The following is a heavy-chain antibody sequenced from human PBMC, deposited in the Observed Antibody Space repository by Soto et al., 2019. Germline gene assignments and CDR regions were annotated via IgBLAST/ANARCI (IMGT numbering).Heavy chain of an antibody. J-gene: IGHJ6*02. CDR3: AKDRGVSRVATTAYYGMDV. CDR2: IIPIFGTA. V-gene: IGHV1-69*13. CDR1: GGTFSSYA. Sequence: SVKVSCKASGGTFSSYAISWVRQAPGQGLEWMGGIIPIFGTANYAQKFQGRVTITADESTSTAYMELSSLRSEDTAVYYCAKDRGVSRVATTAYYGMDVWGQGTTVTVSS. D-gene: IGHD5-12*01.